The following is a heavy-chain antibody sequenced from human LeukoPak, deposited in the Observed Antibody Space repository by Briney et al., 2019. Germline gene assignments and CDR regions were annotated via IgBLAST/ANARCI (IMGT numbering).Heavy chain of an antibody. Sequence: GGSPRLSCAASGFTFSSYGMHWVRQAPGKGLEWVAVIWDDGSNKYYADSVKGRFTISRDNSKNTLYLQMNSLRAEDTAVYYCARRKQQLVFDYWGQGTLVTVSS. CDR3: ARRKQQLVFDY. J-gene: IGHJ4*02. CDR2: IWDDGSNK. CDR1: GFTFSSYG. D-gene: IGHD6-13*01. V-gene: IGHV3-33*01.